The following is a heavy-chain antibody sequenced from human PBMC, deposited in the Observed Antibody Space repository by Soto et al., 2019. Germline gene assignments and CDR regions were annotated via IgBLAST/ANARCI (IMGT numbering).Heavy chain of an antibody. CDR3: ARAIRDIILQPAATGLYYYYRMDV. CDR1: GFTFSGYA. J-gene: IGHJ6*02. Sequence: GGSLRLSCAASGFTFSGYAMTWVRQAPGKGLEWVSSISTSSTYIYYSDSMKGRFTISRDNAKNSLYLQMNSLRVEDTAVYYCARAIRDIILQPAATGLYYYYRMDVWGQGTTVALSS. D-gene: IGHD2-2*01. V-gene: IGHV3-21*01. CDR2: ISTSSTYI.